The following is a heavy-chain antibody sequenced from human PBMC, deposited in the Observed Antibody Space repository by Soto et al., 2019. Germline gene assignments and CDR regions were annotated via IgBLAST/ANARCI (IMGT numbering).Heavy chain of an antibody. Sequence: GASVKVSCKASGYTFTSYYMHWVRQAPGQGLEWMGGFDPEDGETIYAQKFQGRVTMTEDTSTDTAYMELSSLRSEDTAVYYCATVKESWYSISLDYWGQGTLVTVS. CDR2: FDPEDGET. J-gene: IGHJ4*02. D-gene: IGHD6-13*01. CDR3: ATVKESWYSISLDY. CDR1: GYTFTSYY. V-gene: IGHV1-24*01.